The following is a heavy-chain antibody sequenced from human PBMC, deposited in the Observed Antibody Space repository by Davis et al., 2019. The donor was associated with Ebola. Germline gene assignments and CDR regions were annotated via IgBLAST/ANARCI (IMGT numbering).Heavy chain of an antibody. CDR3: ARGNYYSMDV. D-gene: IGHD2/OR15-2a*01. J-gene: IGHJ6*02. V-gene: IGHV3-74*01. Sequence: GESLKISCAASGFSFSSYWMHWVRQAPGKGLVWVSRINSDGSSTSAADSVKGRFTSSSDNAKNTLYVEMNNLTVEDTAVYYCARGNYYSMDVWGQGTTVTVSS. CDR1: GFSFSSYW. CDR2: INSDGSST.